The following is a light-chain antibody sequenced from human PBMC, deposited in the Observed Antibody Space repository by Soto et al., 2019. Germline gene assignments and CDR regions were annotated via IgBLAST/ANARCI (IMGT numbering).Light chain of an antibody. CDR1: SSDVGGYNY. CDR2: DVS. CDR3: SSYTSSSTYV. J-gene: IGLJ1*01. V-gene: IGLV2-14*01. Sequence: QSALTQPAYVSGSPGQSITISCTGTSSDVGGYNYVSWYQQHPGKAPKLMIYDVSNRPSGVSNRFSGSKNGNTASLTISGLQAEDEADYYCSSYTSSSTYVFGTGTKLTVL.